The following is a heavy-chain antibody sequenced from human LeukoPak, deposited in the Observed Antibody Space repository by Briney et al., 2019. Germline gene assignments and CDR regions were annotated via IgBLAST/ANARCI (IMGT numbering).Heavy chain of an antibody. J-gene: IGHJ4*02. CDR3: ALGGYSSGWQIDY. CDR2: INPNSGGT. D-gene: IGHD6-19*01. V-gene: IGHV1-2*02. CDR1: GYTFTGYY. Sequence: ASVKVSCKASGYTFTGYYMHWVRQAPGQGLEWMGWINPNSGGTNYAQKFQGRVNMTRDTSISTAYMELSRLRSDDTAVYYCALGGYSSGWQIDYWGQGTLVTVSS.